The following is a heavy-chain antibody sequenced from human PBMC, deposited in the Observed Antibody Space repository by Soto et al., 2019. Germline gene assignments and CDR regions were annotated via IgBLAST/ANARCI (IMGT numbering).Heavy chain of an antibody. CDR2: IMPIFRTP. CDR3: ARDKDRQQFGGNYYYILDV. J-gene: IGHJ6*02. V-gene: IGHV1-69*12. Sequence: QVQLEQSGAEVKKPGSSVKVSCKASGGTFSNSAISWVRQAPGQGLEWMGGIMPIFRTPDYAQKFQGRVTVTADDSTSTAYMELSGLRSDDTAVYYCARDKDRQQFGGNYYYILDVWGQGTTVTVSS. CDR1: GGTFSNSA. D-gene: IGHD3-10*01.